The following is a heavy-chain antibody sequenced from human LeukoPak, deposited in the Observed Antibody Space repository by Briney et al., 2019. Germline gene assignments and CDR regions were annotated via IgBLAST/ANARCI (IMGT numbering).Heavy chain of an antibody. V-gene: IGHV1-46*01. CDR2: INPSGGST. CDR1: GYTFTSYD. CDR3: ARVNSWVTFDY. J-gene: IGHJ4*02. D-gene: IGHD2/OR15-2a*01. Sequence: ASVKVSCKASGYTFTSYDMHWVRQAPGQGLEWMGIINPSGGSTSYAQKFQGRVTMTRDMSTSTVYMELSSLRSEDTAVYYCARVNSWVTFDYWGQGTLVTVSS.